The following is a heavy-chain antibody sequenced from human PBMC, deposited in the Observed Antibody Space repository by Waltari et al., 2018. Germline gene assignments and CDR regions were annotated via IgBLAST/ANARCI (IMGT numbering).Heavy chain of an antibody. V-gene: IGHV4-38-2*02. CDR2: IYHSGST. J-gene: IGHJ4*02. CDR1: GYSISSGYY. Sequence: QVQLQESGPGLVKPSETLSLTCTVSGYSISSGYYWGWIRQPPGKGLEWIGSIYHSGSTYYNPSLKSRVTISVDTSKNQFSLKLSSVTAADTAVYYCARVGPGDLEWLLWAVPNYFDYWGQGTLVTVSS. CDR3: ARVGPGDLEWLLWAVPNYFDY. D-gene: IGHD3-3*01.